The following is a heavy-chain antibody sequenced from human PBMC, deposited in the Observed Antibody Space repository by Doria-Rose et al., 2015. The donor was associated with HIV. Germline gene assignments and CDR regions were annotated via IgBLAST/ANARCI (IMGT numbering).Heavy chain of an antibody. Sequence: QITLKESGPVPVKPTETLTLTCTVSGVSLSSPGMGVSWIRQPPGKALEWLAKIFSDDERSYKTSLKSRLTISRGTSKSQVVLTMTDMDPVDTATYYCARIKSSRWYHKYYFDFWGQGTLVIVSA. CDR1: GVSLSSPGMG. D-gene: IGHD6-13*01. J-gene: IGHJ4*02. V-gene: IGHV2-26*01. CDR2: IFSDDER. CDR3: ARIKSSRWYHKYYFDF.